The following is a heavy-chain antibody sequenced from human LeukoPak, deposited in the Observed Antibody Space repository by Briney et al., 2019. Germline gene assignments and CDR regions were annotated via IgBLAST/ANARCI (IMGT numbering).Heavy chain of an antibody. CDR2: IYAGGNT. V-gene: IGHV3-53*01. CDR1: GFSVGTNY. Sequence: GGSLRLSCAASGFSVGTNYMTWVRQAPGKGLEWVSMIYAGGNTYYRDSVKGRFTISRDSSKNTVFLHMSGLRDDDTAVYYCVGGHNLEFEFWGQGTLVIVSS. J-gene: IGHJ5*01. D-gene: IGHD4-23*01. CDR3: VGGHNLEFEF.